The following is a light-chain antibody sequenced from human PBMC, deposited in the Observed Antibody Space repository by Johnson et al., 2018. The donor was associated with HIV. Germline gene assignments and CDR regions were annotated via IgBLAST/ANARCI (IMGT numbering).Light chain of an antibody. Sequence: QSVLTQPPSVSAAPGQKVTISCSGSSSNIGNNYVSWYQQLPGTAPKLLIYENNKRPSGIPDRFSGSKSGTSATLGITGLQTGDEAEYYCGTWDSSLSANVFRTGTKVTVL. CDR2: ENN. CDR1: SSNIGNNY. CDR3: GTWDSSLSANV. J-gene: IGLJ1*01. V-gene: IGLV1-51*02.